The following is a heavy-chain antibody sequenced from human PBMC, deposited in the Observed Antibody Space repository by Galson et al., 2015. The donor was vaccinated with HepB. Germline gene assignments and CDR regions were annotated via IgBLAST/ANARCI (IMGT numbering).Heavy chain of an antibody. V-gene: IGHV5-10-1*01. Sequence: QSGAEVKKPGESPRISCKGSGYSFTSYWISWVRQMPGKGLEWMGRIDPSDSYTNYSPSFQGHVTISADKSISTAYLQWSSLKASDTAMYYCARLYGSGMNYYYYGMDVWGQGTMVTVSS. CDR1: GYSFTSYW. CDR3: ARLYGSGMNYYYYGMDV. CDR2: IDPSDSYT. J-gene: IGHJ6*02. D-gene: IGHD3-10*01.